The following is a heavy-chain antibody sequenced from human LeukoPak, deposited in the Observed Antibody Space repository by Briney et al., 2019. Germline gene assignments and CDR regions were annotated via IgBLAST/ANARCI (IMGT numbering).Heavy chain of an antibody. D-gene: IGHD2-15*01. Sequence: SVKVSCKASGGTFSSYAISWVRQAPGQGLEWMGGIIPISGTANYAQKFQGRVTMTTDTSTSTAYMELRSLRSDETAVYYCARQEYCSGGGCYTWFDPWGQGTPVIVSS. V-gene: IGHV1-69*05. CDR1: GGTFSSYA. CDR3: ARQEYCSGGGCYTWFDP. J-gene: IGHJ5*02. CDR2: IIPISGTA.